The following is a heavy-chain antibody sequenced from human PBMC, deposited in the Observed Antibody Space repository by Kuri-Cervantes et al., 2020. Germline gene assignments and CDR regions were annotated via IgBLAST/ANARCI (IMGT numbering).Heavy chain of an antibody. Sequence: ASVKVPCKASGYTFTSYDINWVRQATGQGLEWMGWISAYNGNTNYAQKLQGRVTMTTDTSKSKSYMELRSLKSGDTAVYYGSRDTYSSGWDFSGYWGQGTLVTVSS. CDR2: ISAYNGNT. J-gene: IGHJ4*02. V-gene: IGHV1-18*01. CDR1: GYTFTSYD. D-gene: IGHD6-19*01. CDR3: SRDTYSSGWDFSGY.